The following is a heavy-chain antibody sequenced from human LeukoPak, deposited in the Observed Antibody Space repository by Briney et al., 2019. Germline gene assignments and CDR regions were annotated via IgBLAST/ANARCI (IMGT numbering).Heavy chain of an antibody. CDR3: ARGLISNWSGLCS. V-gene: IGHV3-74*01. J-gene: IGHJ5*02. CDR2: ISPTGSTT. D-gene: IGHD6-6*01. CDR1: GFSFSGHW. Sequence: GGSLRLSCTASGFSFSGHWMHWDRQLPGKGLVWVSRISPTGSTTSYADSVKGRFTVSRDNAKNTLYLQVNNLRAEDTAVYYCARGLISNWSGLCSWGGEALLTASS.